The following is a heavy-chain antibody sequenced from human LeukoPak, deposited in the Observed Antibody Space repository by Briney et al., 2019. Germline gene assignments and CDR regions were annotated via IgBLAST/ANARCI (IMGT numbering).Heavy chain of an antibody. CDR2: ISAGGDRT. CDR3: AKDLASGRGFDP. Sequence: GGSLRLSCAASGFRFNSYGMTWVGLAPGKGREWVSAISAGGDRTYYADAVKGRFTISRDNSNNTLYLQMNSLRAEDTAVYYCAKDLASGRGFDPWGQGTLVTVSS. CDR1: GFRFNSYG. J-gene: IGHJ5*02. V-gene: IGHV3-23*01. D-gene: IGHD3-3*01.